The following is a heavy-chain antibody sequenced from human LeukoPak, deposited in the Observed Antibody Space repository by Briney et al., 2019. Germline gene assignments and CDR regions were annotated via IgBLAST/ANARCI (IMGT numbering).Heavy chain of an antibody. CDR1: GFTFSSYE. V-gene: IGHV3-48*03. Sequence: GGSLRLSCAASGFTFSSYEMNWVRQAPGKGLEWVSYIHNSGSTIYYADSVKGRFTISRDNVKNSLYLQMNSLRAEDTAVYYCARDDYDSSTPYYFDYWGQGVLVTVSS. D-gene: IGHD3-22*01. CDR2: IHNSGSTI. CDR3: ARDDYDSSTPYYFDY. J-gene: IGHJ4*02.